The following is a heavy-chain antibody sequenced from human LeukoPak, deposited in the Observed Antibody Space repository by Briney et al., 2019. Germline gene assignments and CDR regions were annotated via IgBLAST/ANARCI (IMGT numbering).Heavy chain of an antibody. V-gene: IGHV3-7*01. CDR2: IKQDGSEK. J-gene: IGHJ6*03. Sequence: GGSLRLSCTASGFTFSSYWMSWVRQAPGKGLEWVANIKQDGSEKYYVDSVKGRFTISRDNAKNSLYLQMNSLRAEDTAVYYCARVQGDYYYYYMDVWGKGTTVTVSS. CDR1: GFTFSSYW. CDR3: ARVQGDYYYYYMDV.